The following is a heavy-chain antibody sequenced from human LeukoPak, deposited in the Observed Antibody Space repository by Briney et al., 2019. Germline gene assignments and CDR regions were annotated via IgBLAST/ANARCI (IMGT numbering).Heavy chain of an antibody. Sequence: PGGSLRLSCAASGFTFSSYSMNWVRQAPGKGLEWVSYISSSSSTIYYADSVKGRFTISRDSSKNTLYLQMNSLRAEDTAVYYCARGLRWPYYFDYWGQGTLVTVSS. CDR3: ARGLRWPYYFDY. CDR1: GFTFSSYS. CDR2: ISSSSSTI. J-gene: IGHJ4*02. D-gene: IGHD4-23*01. V-gene: IGHV3-48*01.